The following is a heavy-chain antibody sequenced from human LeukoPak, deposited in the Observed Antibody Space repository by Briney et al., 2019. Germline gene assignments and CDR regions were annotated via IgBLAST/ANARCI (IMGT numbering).Heavy chain of an antibody. D-gene: IGHD6-13*01. Sequence: GGSLRLSCTVSGFIVGSKYMSWVRQAPGKGLEWVAVMYSGGATYYAGSVKGRFTISRDNTKNTLYLQMNSLEAEDRAVYYCARAAFASSWYEGGLDVWGQGTFVTVSS. CDR1: GFIVGSKY. J-gene: IGHJ6*02. CDR3: ARAAFASSWYEGGLDV. V-gene: IGHV3-66*01. CDR2: MYSGGAT.